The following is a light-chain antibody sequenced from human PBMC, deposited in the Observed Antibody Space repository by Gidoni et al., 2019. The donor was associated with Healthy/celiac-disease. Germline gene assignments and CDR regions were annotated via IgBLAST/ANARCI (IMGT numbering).Light chain of an antibody. CDR2: AAS. J-gene: IGKJ1*01. V-gene: IGKV1-39*01. CDR1: QRISSY. CDR3: QQSYSTPWA. Sequence: DIQMTQSPSSVSASVGDRVTITCRASQRISSYLNWYQQKPGKAPQLLIYAASSLQSGVPSRFSGSGSGTDFTLTISSLQPEDFATYYCQQSYSTPWAFGQGTKVEIK.